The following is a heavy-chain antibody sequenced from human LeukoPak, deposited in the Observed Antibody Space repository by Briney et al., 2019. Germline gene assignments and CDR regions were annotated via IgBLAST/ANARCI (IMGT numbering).Heavy chain of an antibody. CDR1: GFTFSASW. Sequence: GGSLRLSCAASGFTFSASWMTWVRQAPGKGLEWVTNINQDGSEKYYVDSVKSRFTISRDNARNALYLQMNSLRTEDTAVYYCARGDRGFDYWGQGTLVTVSS. J-gene: IGHJ4*02. CDR3: ARGDRGFDY. CDR2: INQDGSEK. V-gene: IGHV3-7*01.